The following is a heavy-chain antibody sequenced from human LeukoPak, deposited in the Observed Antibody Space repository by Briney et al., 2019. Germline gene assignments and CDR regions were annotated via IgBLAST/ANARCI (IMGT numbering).Heavy chain of an antibody. V-gene: IGHV3-7*01. CDR1: GFTFSNYW. D-gene: IGHD3-3*01. CDR3: ARDRTTDFWSGYYTNYFDH. Sequence: GGSLRLSCAASGFTFSNYWMNWVRQAPGKGLEWVASIKEDGSEKYYVDSVKGRFTISRDNAKISLYLQMNSLRAEDTAVYYCARDRTTDFWSGYYTNYFDHWGQGALVTVSS. J-gene: IGHJ4*02. CDR2: IKEDGSEK.